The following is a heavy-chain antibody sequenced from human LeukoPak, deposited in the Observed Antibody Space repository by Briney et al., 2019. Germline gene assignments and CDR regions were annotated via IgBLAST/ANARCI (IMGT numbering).Heavy chain of an antibody. Sequence: SQTLSLTCTVSGGSISSGDYYWSWIRQPPGKGLEWIGYIYYSGSTYYNPSLKSRVTISVDTSKNQFSLKLSSVTAADTAVYYCARGSAHSGYPGKWFDPWGQGTLVTVSS. D-gene: IGHD5-12*01. CDR1: GGSISSGDYY. V-gene: IGHV4-30-4*08. CDR3: ARGSAHSGYPGKWFDP. CDR2: IYYSGST. J-gene: IGHJ5*02.